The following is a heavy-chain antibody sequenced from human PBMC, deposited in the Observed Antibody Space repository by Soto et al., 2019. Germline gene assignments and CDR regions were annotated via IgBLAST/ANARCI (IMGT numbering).Heavy chain of an antibody. CDR3: VRANYFDF. V-gene: IGHV4-59*01. CDR1: GGSINPYY. CDR2: IYYRGNA. Sequence: QVQLQESGPGLVKPSETLSLTCTVSGGSINPYYWSWFRQPPGKGLEWIGSIYYRGNANGNPSLKSRLTISVDTSKNQFSLKLTSVSAADTAIYYCVRANYFDFWGQGTLVTVSS. J-gene: IGHJ4*02.